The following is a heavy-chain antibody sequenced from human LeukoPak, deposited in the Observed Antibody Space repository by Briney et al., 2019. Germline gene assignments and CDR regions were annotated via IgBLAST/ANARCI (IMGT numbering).Heavy chain of an antibody. J-gene: IGHJ4*02. Sequence: GGSLRLSCSASGFTFSTYWMSWVRQAPGKGLEWVANMKRDGSEIYYVDSVRGRFTISRDNAKNSLYLQMNNLRVEDTAMYYCAGGTGFIIKDWGQGTLVTVSS. CDR3: AGGTGFIIKD. CDR2: MKRDGSEI. CDR1: GFTFSTYW. D-gene: IGHD3-9*01. V-gene: IGHV3-7*03.